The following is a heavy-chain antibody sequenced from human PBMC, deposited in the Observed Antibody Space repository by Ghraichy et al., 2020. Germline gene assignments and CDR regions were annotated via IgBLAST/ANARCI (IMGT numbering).Heavy chain of an antibody. V-gene: IGHV3-48*02. CDR2: IRSSSVGI. D-gene: IGHD7-27*01. J-gene: IGHJ4*02. CDR3: ARDLHWAFDN. CDR1: GFTFSDYS. Sequence: GGSLRLSCAASGFTFSDYSMNWVRQAPGKGLEWISWIRSSSVGIVYADSVKGRFTISADNAKSSVYLQMNSLRDEDTAVYYCARDLHWAFDNWGPGTLVTVSS.